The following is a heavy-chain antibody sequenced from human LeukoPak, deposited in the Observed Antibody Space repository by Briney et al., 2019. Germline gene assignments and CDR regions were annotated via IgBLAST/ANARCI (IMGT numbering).Heavy chain of an antibody. CDR1: GGSFSGYY. D-gene: IGHD5-12*01. CDR3: ARYTPKKMLNGLRTFDI. V-gene: IGHV4-34*01. CDR2: INHSGST. J-gene: IGHJ3*02. Sequence: SETLSLTCAVYGGSFSGYYWSCIRQPPGKGLEWIGEINHSGSTNYNPSLKSRVTISVDTSRDQFSLKLSSVTAADTAVYYCARYTPKKMLNGLRTFDIWGQGTMVTVSS.